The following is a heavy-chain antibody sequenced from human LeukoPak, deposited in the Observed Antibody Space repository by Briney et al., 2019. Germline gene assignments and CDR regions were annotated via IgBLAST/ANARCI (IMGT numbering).Heavy chain of an antibody. Sequence: PSETLSLTCTVSGGSISSGGYYWSWIRQHPGKGLEWIGYIYYSGSTYYNPSLKSRVTISVDTSKNQFSLKLSSVTAADTAVYYCARSSWWSGVDYVSYYFDYWGQGTLVTVSS. CDR1: GGSISSGGYY. V-gene: IGHV4-31*03. J-gene: IGHJ4*02. CDR3: ARSSWWSGVDYVSYYFDY. D-gene: IGHD3-16*01. CDR2: IYYSGST.